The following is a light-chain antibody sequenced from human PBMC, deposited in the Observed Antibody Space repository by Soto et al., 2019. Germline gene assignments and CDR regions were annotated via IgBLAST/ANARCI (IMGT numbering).Light chain of an antibody. V-gene: IGKV1-9*01. CDR1: QGIRDF. CDR3: QQFNVYPLT. Sequence: DIQLTQSPSFLSASVGDRVPITCRASQGIRDFLAWYQQKPGKAPKLLIYAASTLQTGVPTRFSGIASGTEFTLIISNLQPADFATYYCQQFNVYPLTFGGGTKVEIK. J-gene: IGKJ4*01. CDR2: AAS.